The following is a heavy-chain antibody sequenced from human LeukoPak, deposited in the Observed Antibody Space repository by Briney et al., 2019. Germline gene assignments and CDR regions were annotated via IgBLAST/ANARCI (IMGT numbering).Heavy chain of an antibody. J-gene: IGHJ4*02. CDR3: AKWGPYCVGDYCPALDS. V-gene: IGHV3-7*01. D-gene: IGHD2-21*02. Sequence: GGSLRLSCVASRFTFSNYWMSWVRQAPGKGLEWVANINQDGSKKRYADSMKGRFTISRDNAKESLYLQLNSLRAEDTVVYYCAKWGPYCVGDYCPALDSWGPGTLVTVSS. CDR1: RFTFSNYW. CDR2: INQDGSKK.